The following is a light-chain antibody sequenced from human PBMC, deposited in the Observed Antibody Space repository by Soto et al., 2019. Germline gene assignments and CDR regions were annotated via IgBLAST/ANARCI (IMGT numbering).Light chain of an antibody. J-gene: IGLJ3*02. Sequence: QSVLTQPPSVSAAPGQKVTISCSGSSSNIGDNYVSWYQQLPGTAPKLLISEDYNRPSGIPDRFSGSKSGTSAAPGITGLQTGDEGDYFCGTWDNSLTAWVFGGGTKLTVL. CDR1: SSNIGDNY. V-gene: IGLV1-51*02. CDR3: GTWDNSLTAWV. CDR2: EDY.